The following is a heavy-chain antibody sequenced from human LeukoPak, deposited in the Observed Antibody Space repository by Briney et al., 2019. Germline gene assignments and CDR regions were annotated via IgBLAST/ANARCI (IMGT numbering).Heavy chain of an antibody. CDR3: TRHGVSYSYDF. J-gene: IGHJ4*02. V-gene: IGHV4-59*08. CDR1: GSSISSYY. D-gene: IGHD1-26*01. Sequence: SSETLSLTCAVSGSSISSYYWSWIRQAPGKGLEWIGNIYYIGSTNYNPSLKSRVTISADPSKNQLSLELSAVTAAATAGYYCTRHGVSYSYDFWGQGTLVTVSS. CDR2: IYYIGST.